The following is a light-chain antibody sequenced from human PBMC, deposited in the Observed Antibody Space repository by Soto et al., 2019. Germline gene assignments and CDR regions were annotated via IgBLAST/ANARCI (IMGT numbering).Light chain of an antibody. CDR2: QDS. CDR3: QAWESSTVV. V-gene: IGLV3-1*01. J-gene: IGLJ2*01. Sequence: SYELTQPPSVSVSPGQTASITCSGDKLGDKYACWYQQKPGQSPVLVIYQDSKRPSGIPGRFSGSKSGNTATLTIGGTEALDEADYYCQAWESSTVVFGGATKLTVL. CDR1: KLGDKY.